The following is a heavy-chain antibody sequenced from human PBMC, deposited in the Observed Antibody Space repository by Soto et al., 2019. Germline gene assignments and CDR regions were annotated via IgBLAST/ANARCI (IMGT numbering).Heavy chain of an antibody. CDR1: GGTFRSYA. CDR3: ARDRGQQLAEYYFDY. J-gene: IGHJ4*02. CDR2: IIPIFGTA. Sequence: SVKVSCKASGGTFRSYAISWVRQAPGQGLEWMGGIIPIFGTANYAQKFQGRVTITADESTSTAYMELSSLRSEDTAVYYCARDRGQQLAEYYFDYWGQGTLVTVSS. V-gene: IGHV1-69*13. D-gene: IGHD6-13*01.